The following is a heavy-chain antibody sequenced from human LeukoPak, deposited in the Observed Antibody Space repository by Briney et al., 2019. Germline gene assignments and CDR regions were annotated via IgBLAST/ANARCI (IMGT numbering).Heavy chain of an antibody. Sequence: GGSLRLSCAASGFTFTSYAMHWVRQAPGKGLEWVAVISYDGSNKYYADSVKGRFTISRDNSKNTLYLQMNSLRAEDTAVYYCARDRDFWNLGDAFDIWGQGTMVTVSS. D-gene: IGHD3-3*01. CDR2: ISYDGSNK. V-gene: IGHV3-30-3*01. J-gene: IGHJ3*02. CDR1: GFTFTSYA. CDR3: ARDRDFWNLGDAFDI.